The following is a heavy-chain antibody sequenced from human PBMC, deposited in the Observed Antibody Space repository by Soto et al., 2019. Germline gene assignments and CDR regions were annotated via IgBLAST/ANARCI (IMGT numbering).Heavy chain of an antibody. CDR2: ISGSGGST. CDR3: AKDQNIQLWPRYYYSGMDV. J-gene: IGHJ6*02. V-gene: IGHV3-23*01. D-gene: IGHD5-18*01. Sequence: GGSLRLSCAASGFTISSYAMSWVRQAPGKGLEWVSAISGSGGSTYYADSVKGRFTISRDNSKNTLYLQMNSLRAEDTAVYYCAKDQNIQLWPRYYYSGMDVWGQGTTVTVSS. CDR1: GFTISSYA.